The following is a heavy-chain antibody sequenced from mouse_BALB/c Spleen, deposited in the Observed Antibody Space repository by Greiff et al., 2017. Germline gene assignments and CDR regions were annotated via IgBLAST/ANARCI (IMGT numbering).Heavy chain of an antibody. CDR1: GFTFSSYT. CDR2: ISNGGGST. Sequence: EVQLVESGGGLVQPGGSLKLSCAASGFTFSSYTMSWVRQTPEKRLEWVAYISNGGGSTYYPDTVKGRFTISRDNAKNTLYLQMSSLKSEDTAMYYCARHGRTGTGGAWFAYWGQGTLVTVSA. CDR3: ARHGRTGTGGAWFAY. D-gene: IGHD4-1*01. V-gene: IGHV5-12-2*01. J-gene: IGHJ3*01.